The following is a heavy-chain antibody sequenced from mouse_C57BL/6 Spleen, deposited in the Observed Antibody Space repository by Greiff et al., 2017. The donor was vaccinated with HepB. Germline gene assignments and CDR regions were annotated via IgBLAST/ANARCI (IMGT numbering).Heavy chain of an antibody. J-gene: IGHJ4*01. CDR2: ISYDGSN. CDR3: ARDYGSSYLSSYDMDY. D-gene: IGHD1-1*01. Sequence: EVQLVESGPGLVKPSQSLSLTCSVTGYSITSGYYWNWIRQFPGNKLEWMGYISYDGSNNYNPSLKNRISITRDTSKNQFFLKLNSVTTEDTATYYCARDYGSSYLSSYDMDYWGQGTSVTVSS. CDR1: GYSITSGYY. V-gene: IGHV3-6*01.